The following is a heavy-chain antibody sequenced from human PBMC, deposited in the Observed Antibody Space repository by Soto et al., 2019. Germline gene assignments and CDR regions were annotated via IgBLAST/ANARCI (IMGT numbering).Heavy chain of an antibody. CDR1: GFTFSSYG. D-gene: IGHD3-22*01. CDR2: IWYDGSSK. V-gene: IGHV3-33*01. J-gene: IGHJ2*01. CDR3: ARDYDSSGYPRWYFDL. Sequence: QVQLVESGGGVVQPGRSLRLSCAASGFTFSSYGMHWVRQAPGKGLEWVAVIWYDGSSKYYADSVKGRFTISRDNSKNTLYLQMNSLRAEDTAVYYCARDYDSSGYPRWYFDLWGRGTLVTVSS.